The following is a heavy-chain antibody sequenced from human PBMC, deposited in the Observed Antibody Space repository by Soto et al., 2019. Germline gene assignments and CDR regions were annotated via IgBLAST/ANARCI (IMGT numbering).Heavy chain of an antibody. CDR2: IYYSGST. Sequence: QLQLQESGPGLVKPSETLSLTCTVSGGSISSSSYYWGWIRQPPGKGLEWIGSIYYSGSTYYNPSLKRRVAISVDTAKNQFSRKMSSVTAADTAVYYCSRRVVRYDILEWYNWFDPWGQGTLVTVSS. D-gene: IGHD3-9*01. V-gene: IGHV4-39*01. J-gene: IGHJ5*02. CDR3: SRRVVRYDILEWYNWFDP. CDR1: GGSISSSSYY.